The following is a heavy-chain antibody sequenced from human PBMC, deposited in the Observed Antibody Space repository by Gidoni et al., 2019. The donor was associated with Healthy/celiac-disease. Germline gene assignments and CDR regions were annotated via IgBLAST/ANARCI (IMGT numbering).Heavy chain of an antibody. D-gene: IGHD3-3*01. CDR2: LYYTGST. CDR1: GCSISSSSYY. CDR3: ARGYYDFWSGYWGYYFDY. V-gene: IGHV4-39*01. Sequence: QLQRQESGPGLVKPSETLSRTCTVSGCSISSSSYYWGWIRQPPGKGLEWIGSLYYTGSTYYNPALTMRVTISIATSKNQFSLKLSSVTAADTAVYYCARGYYDFWSGYWGYYFDYWGQGTLVTVSS. J-gene: IGHJ4*02.